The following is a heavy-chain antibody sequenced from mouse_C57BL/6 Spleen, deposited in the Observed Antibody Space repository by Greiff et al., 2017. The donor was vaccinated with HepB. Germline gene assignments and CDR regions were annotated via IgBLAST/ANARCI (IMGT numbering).Heavy chain of an antibody. V-gene: IGHV5-17*01. J-gene: IGHJ1*03. CDR3: ARPDGSSPWYFDV. Sequence: VVESGGGLVKPGGSLKLSCAASGFTFSDYGMHWVRQAPEKGLEWVAYISSGSSTIYYADTVKGRFTISRDNAKNTLFLQMTSLRSEDTAMYYCARPDGSSPWYFDVWGTGTTVTVSS. CDR2: ISSGSSTI. D-gene: IGHD1-1*01. CDR1: GFTFSDYG.